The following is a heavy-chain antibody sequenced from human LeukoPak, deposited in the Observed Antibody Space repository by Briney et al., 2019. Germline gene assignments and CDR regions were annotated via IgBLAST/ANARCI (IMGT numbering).Heavy chain of an antibody. V-gene: IGHV1-46*01. CDR3: ARRIAASYDAFDI. Sequence: GASVKVSCKASGYTFTSYYMHWVRQAPGQGLEWVGIINPSGDSTSYAQKFQGRVTMTRDTSTSTVYMELSSLRSEDTAVYYCARRIAASYDAFDIWGQGTMVTVSS. D-gene: IGHD6-13*01. CDR1: GYTFTSYY. J-gene: IGHJ3*02. CDR2: INPSGDST.